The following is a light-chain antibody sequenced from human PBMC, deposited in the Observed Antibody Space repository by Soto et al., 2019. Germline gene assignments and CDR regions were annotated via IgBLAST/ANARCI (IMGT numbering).Light chain of an antibody. CDR1: QSTSSW. Sequence: DIQMTQSPSTLPAYVGDRVTITCRASQSTSSWLAWYQQKPGKAPKLVIYKASSLESGVPSRFSGSGSGTEFTLTISSLQPDDFATYYCQQYGSYPYTFGQGTKLEIK. V-gene: IGKV1-5*03. J-gene: IGKJ2*01. CDR3: QQYGSYPYT. CDR2: KAS.